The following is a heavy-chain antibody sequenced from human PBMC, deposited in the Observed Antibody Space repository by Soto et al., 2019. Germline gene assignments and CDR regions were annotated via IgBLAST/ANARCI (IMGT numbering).Heavy chain of an antibody. CDR2: ISGGGDAT. J-gene: IGHJ4*02. CDR3: AKKPLGSITLPALYYFDY. CDR1: GFTFGNYA. D-gene: IGHD7-27*01. Sequence: EVQLLESGGGLVQPGGSLRLSCAASGFTFGNYAFSWVRQAPGKGLEWVSVISGGGDATYYPDSVKGRFTTSRDNSKNTVYLQMNSLRAEDTAVYYCAKKPLGSITLPALYYFDYWGQGTLVTVSS. V-gene: IGHV3-23*01.